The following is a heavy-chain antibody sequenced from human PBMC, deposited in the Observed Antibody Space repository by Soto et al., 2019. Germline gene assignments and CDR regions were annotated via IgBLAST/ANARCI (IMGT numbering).Heavy chain of an antibody. D-gene: IGHD3-9*01. V-gene: IGHV1-69*02. CDR1: GGTFSSYT. Sequence: GASVKVSCKASGGTFSSYTISWVRQAPGQGLEWMGRIIPILGIANYAQKFQGRVTITADKSTSTAYMELSSLRSEDTAVYYCARAYYDILTGSSDPEFDYRGQGTLVTVSS. J-gene: IGHJ4*02. CDR3: ARAYYDILTGSSDPEFDY. CDR2: IIPILGIA.